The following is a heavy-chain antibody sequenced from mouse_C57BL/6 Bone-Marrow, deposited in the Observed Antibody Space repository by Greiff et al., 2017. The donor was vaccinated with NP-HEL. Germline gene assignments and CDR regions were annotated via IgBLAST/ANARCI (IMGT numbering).Heavy chain of an antibody. D-gene: IGHD1-1*01. CDR1: GYTFTSYW. CDR3: ARWNYGSLYFDY. J-gene: IGHJ2*01. CDR2: IDPSDSYT. Sequence: VQLQQPGAELVMPGASVKLSCKASGYTFTSYWMHWVKQRPGQGLEWIGEIDPSDSYTNYNQKFKGKSTLTVDKSSSTAYMQLSSLTSEDSAVYYCARWNYGSLYFDYWGQGTTLTVSS. V-gene: IGHV1-69*01.